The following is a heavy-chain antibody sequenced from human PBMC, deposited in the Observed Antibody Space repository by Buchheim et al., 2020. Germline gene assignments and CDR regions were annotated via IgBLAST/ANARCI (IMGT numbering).Heavy chain of an antibody. CDR2: IWYDGSKK. CDR3: AREHNPRMDYYYYYGMDV. Sequence: QVQLVESGGGVVQPGRSLRLSCAASGFTFSSYGMHWVRQAPGKGLEWVAVIWYDGSKKYYADSVKGRFTISRDNSKNTLYLQMNSLRAEDTAVYYCAREHNPRMDYYYYYGMDVWGQGTT. CDR1: GFTFSSYG. J-gene: IGHJ6*02. D-gene: IGHD1-14*01. V-gene: IGHV3-33*01.